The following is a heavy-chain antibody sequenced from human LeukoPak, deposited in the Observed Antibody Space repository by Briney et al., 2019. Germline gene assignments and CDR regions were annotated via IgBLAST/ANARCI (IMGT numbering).Heavy chain of an antibody. CDR2: ISGSGGST. Sequence: GGSQRFSCAASGFTFRDYAMSWDRQAPGKGLEWVSVISGSGGSTYYADSVKGRFTISRDNSQNTLYLQMSSLRVDDTAIYYCAKGARVTTRSWFDPWGQGTLVTVSS. CDR1: GFTFRDYA. V-gene: IGHV3-23*01. J-gene: IGHJ5*02. CDR3: AKGARVTTRSWFDP. D-gene: IGHD4-17*01.